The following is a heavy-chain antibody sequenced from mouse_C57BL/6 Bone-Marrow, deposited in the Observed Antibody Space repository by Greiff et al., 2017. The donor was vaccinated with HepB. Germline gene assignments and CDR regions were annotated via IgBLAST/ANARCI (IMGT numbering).Heavy chain of an antibody. CDR1: GYTFTDYY. CDR2: IYPGSGNT. Sequence: QVQLKESGAELVRPGASVKLSCKASGYTFTDYYINWVKQRPGQGLEWIARIYPGSGNTYYNEKFKGKATLTAEKSSSTAYMQLSSLTSEDSAVYFCARWLLGLRRGYYYAMDYWGQGTSVTVSS. D-gene: IGHD2-2*01. CDR3: ARWLLGLRRGYYYAMDY. V-gene: IGHV1-76*01. J-gene: IGHJ4*01.